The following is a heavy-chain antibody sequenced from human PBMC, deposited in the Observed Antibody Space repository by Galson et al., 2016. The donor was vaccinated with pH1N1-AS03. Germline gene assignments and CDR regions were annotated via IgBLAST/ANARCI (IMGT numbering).Heavy chain of an antibody. CDR2: IKSTVHGETT. V-gene: IGHV3-15*01. CDR1: GRIFSNLW. CDR3: TTDVPMSGGALDS. J-gene: IGHJ4*02. Sequence: SLRLSCAASGRIFSNLWMTWVRQSPGKGPEWVGRIKSTVHGETTDYAAPVKGRFTISRDDSKNTVYLQMNSLKTEDTALYYCTTDVPMSGGALDSWGQGTPVTVSS. D-gene: IGHD3-16*01.